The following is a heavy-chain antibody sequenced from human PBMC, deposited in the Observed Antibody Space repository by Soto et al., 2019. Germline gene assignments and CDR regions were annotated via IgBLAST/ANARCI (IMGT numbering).Heavy chain of an antibody. CDR1: GFIFSSYA. D-gene: IGHD3-10*01. CDR3: ARELVRGVIIAFDY. J-gene: IGHJ4*02. V-gene: IGHV3-23*01. Sequence: GGSLRLSCASSGFIFSSYAMSLVRQAPGKGLEWVSSINNSGDSTYYVDSVKGRFTISRDNSKNTLYLQMNSLRAEDTAIYYCARELVRGVIIAFDYWGQGTLVTVSS. CDR2: INNSGDST.